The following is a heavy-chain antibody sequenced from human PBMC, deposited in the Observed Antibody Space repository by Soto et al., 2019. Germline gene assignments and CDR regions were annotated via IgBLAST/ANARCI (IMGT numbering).Heavy chain of an antibody. V-gene: IGHV1-69*01. Sequence: QVQLVQSGAEVKKPGSSVKVSCKASGGTFSSYAISWVRQAPGQGLAWMGGIIPIFGTANYAHKYQGRVTITADESTSTAYMELSSLRSEDTAVYYCARVVWSGSNWFDPWGQGTLVTVSS. D-gene: IGHD3-3*01. CDR2: IIPIFGTA. J-gene: IGHJ5*02. CDR3: ARVVWSGSNWFDP. CDR1: GGTFSSYA.